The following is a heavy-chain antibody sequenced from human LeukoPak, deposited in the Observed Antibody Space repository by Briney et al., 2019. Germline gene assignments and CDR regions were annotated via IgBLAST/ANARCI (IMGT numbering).Heavy chain of an antibody. CDR2: INPSGGST. D-gene: IGHD3-3*01. Sequence: ASVKVSCKASGYTFTSYYMHWVRQAPGQGLEWMGIINPSGGSTSYAQKFQGRVTMTRDTSTSTVYMELSSLRSEDTAVYYCAKSGNYDFWSAPGPGNWFDPWGQGTLVTVSS. V-gene: IGHV1-46*01. CDR3: AKSGNYDFWSAPGPGNWFDP. J-gene: IGHJ5*02. CDR1: GYTFTSYY.